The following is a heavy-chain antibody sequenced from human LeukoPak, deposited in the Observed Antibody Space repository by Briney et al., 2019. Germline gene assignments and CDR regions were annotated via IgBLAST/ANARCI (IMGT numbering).Heavy chain of an antibody. CDR1: GFTFSSYA. Sequence: PGGSLRLSCAASGFTFSSYAMSWVRQAPGKGLEWVSAISGSGGSTYYADSVKGRFTISRDNSKNTLYLQMNSPRAEDTAVYYCAKDRSPMGQWPVVDPWGQGTLVTVSS. V-gene: IGHV3-23*01. J-gene: IGHJ5*02. CDR2: ISGSGGST. CDR3: AKDRSPMGQWPVVDP. D-gene: IGHD6-19*01.